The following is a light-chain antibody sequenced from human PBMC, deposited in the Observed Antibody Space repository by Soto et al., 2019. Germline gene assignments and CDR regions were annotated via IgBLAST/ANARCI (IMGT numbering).Light chain of an antibody. V-gene: IGKV3-20*01. CDR3: HQYGSSPPRT. CDR1: QSVSSSY. CDR2: GAS. J-gene: IGKJ2*01. Sequence: EIVLTQSPGTLSLSPGERATLSCRASQSVSSSYLAWYQQTPGQAPRLLIYGASSRATGIPDRFSGSGSGTDFTLIISRLEPEDFAVYYCHQYGSSPPRTFGQGTKLEI.